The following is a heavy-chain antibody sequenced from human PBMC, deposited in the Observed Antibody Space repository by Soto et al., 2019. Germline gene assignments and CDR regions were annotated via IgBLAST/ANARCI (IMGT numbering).Heavy chain of an antibody. CDR2: INYDGSST. CDR1: GFTFSTYW. J-gene: IGHJ4*02. D-gene: IGHD3-10*01. CDR3: TRGPRPTSVGTGAY. V-gene: IGHV3-74*01. Sequence: GGSLRLSCAASGFTFSTYWMHWVRQAPGKGLVWVSRINYDGSSTDYADSVKGRFTISRDNAKNTLYLQMNTLTAEDTAVYYCTRGPRPTSVGTGAYWGQGTLVTVSS.